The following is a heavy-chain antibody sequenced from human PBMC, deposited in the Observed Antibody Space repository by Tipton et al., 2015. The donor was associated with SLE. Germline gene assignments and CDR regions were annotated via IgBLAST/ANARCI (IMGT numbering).Heavy chain of an antibody. D-gene: IGHD2-8*01. V-gene: IGHV1-2*02. Sequence: QLVQSGAEAKKPGAAVKVSCKASGYSFTDYYIHWVRQAPGQGLEWMGWINPNTGGTNYTPKFQDRLTMTRDTSISTAFMELSSLRSDDTAIYFCARGLEHIVPVPPDYYYSYMDVWGRGTMITVSS. J-gene: IGHJ6*03. CDR2: INPNTGGT. CDR1: GYSFTDYY. CDR3: ARGLEHIVPVPPDYYYSYMDV.